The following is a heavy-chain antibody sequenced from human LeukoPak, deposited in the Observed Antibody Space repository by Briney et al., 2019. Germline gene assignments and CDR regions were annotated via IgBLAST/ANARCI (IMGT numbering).Heavy chain of an antibody. D-gene: IGHD2-2*01. Sequence: PSETLSLTCAVYGGSFSGYYWSWIRQPPGKGLEWIGEINHSGSTNYNPSLKSRVTISVDTSKNQFSLKLSSVTAADTAVYYCARGGWRGTSFYDYWGQGTLVTVSS. CDR2: INHSGST. CDR3: ARGGWRGTSFYDY. V-gene: IGHV4-34*01. CDR1: GGSFSGYY. J-gene: IGHJ4*02.